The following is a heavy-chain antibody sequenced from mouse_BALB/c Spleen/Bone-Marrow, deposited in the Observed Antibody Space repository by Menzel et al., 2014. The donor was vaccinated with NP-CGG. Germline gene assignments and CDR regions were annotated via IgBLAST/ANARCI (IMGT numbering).Heavy chain of an antibody. Sequence: VQLQQSGAELVKPGASAKLSCTASGFNIKDTYMHWVKQRPDQGLEWIGRIDPANGNTKYDPKFQGKATITADTSSNTAYLQLSSLTSEDTAVYYCARYDYGWYFYVWGAGTTVTVSS. D-gene: IGHD1-1*01. J-gene: IGHJ1*01. V-gene: IGHV14-3*02. CDR3: ARYDYGWYFYV. CDR1: GFNIKDTY. CDR2: IDPANGNT.